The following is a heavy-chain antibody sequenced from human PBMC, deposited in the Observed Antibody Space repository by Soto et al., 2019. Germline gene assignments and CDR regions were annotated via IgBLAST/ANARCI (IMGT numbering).Heavy chain of an antibody. D-gene: IGHD6-13*01. CDR2: IIPILGIA. J-gene: IGHJ3*02. CDR3: VSGVRQQLVPTVPSAFDI. CDR1: GGTFSSYT. Sequence: ASVKVSCKASGGTFSSYTISWVRQAPGQGLEWMGRIIPILGIANYAQKFQGRVTITADKSTSTAYMELSSLRSEDTAVYYCVSGVRQQLVPTVPSAFDIWGQGTMVTVSS. V-gene: IGHV1-69*02.